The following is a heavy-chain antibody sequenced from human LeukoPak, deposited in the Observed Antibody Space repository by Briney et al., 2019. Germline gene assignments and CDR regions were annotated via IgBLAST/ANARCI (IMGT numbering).Heavy chain of an antibody. CDR1: GGSISSSSYY. CDR2: IYYSGST. Sequence: SETLSLTCTVSGGSISSSSYYWVWIRQPPGKGLEGIGSIYYSGSTYYNPSLKSRVTISLDPSKNQFSLKPSSVPAAATAVYSCARGVAASGITWGQGTLVTVSS. D-gene: IGHD6-13*01. J-gene: IGHJ5*02. CDR3: ARGVAASGIT. V-gene: IGHV4-39*07.